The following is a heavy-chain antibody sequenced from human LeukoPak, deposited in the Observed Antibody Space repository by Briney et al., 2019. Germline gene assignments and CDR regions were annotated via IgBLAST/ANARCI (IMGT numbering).Heavy chain of an antibody. J-gene: IGHJ3*02. CDR2: ISAYNGNT. D-gene: IGHD3-16*01. CDR3: AREWANGGDTDAFDT. CDR1: GYTFTSYG. V-gene: IGHV1-18*01. Sequence: ASVKVSCKASGYTFTSYGISWVRQAPGQGLEWMGWISAYNGNTNYAQKLQGRVTMTTDTSTSTAYMEQRSLRSDDTAVYYCAREWANGGDTDAFDTWGQGTMVTVSS.